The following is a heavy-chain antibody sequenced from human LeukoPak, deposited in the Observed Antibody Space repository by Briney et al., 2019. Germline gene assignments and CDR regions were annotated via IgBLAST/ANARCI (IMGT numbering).Heavy chain of an antibody. D-gene: IGHD1-1*01. J-gene: IGHJ5*02. CDR2: ISYSGST. CDR1: GDSITSNY. Sequence: PSETLSLTRTVSGDSITSNYWSWIRQAPGKGLELIGYISYSGSTNYSPSLKSRVTISVDTSRNQFSLTLSSVTAADTAVYYCARQYTSTFRGVRIDWFDPWGQGILVTVSS. CDR3: ARQYTSTFRGVRIDWFDP. V-gene: IGHV4-59*08.